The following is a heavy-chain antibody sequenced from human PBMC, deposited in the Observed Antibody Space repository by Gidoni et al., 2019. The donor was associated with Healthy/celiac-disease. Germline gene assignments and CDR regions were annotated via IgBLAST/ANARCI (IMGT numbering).Heavy chain of an antibody. V-gene: IGHV3-9*01. Sequence: EVQLVESGGGLVQPGRSLRLSCAASGFTFDDYAMHWVRQAPGKGLAWVSGITWNSGSIGYADSVKGRFAIARDNAKNSLYLQMNSLRAEDTALYYCAKDIGSHWGQGTLVTVSS. CDR2: ITWNSGSI. CDR3: AKDIGSH. CDR1: GFTFDDYA. J-gene: IGHJ4*02. D-gene: IGHD3-10*01.